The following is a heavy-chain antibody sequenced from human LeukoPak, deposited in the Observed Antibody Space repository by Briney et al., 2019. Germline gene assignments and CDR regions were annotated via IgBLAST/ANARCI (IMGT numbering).Heavy chain of an antibody. J-gene: IGHJ4*02. Sequence: GGSLRLSCTVSGFTVSSNSMSWVRQAPGKGLEWVSFIYSDNTHYSDSVKGRFTISRDNAKNSLYLQMNSLRAEDTAVYYCARDRGYSSSWYYFDYWGQGTLVTVSS. CDR2: IYSDNT. CDR1: GFTVSSNS. V-gene: IGHV3-53*01. D-gene: IGHD6-13*01. CDR3: ARDRGYSSSWYYFDY.